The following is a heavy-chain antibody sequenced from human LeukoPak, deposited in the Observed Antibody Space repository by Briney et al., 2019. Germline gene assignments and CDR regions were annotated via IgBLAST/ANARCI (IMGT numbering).Heavy chain of an antibody. J-gene: IGHJ5*02. CDR1: GFTVSNNY. CDR2: IYSGGGT. V-gene: IGHV3-53*01. Sequence: GGSLRLSCAASGFTVSNNYMSWVRRAAGKGLEWVSLIYSGGGTYYADSVKGRFTISRGNSKNTPYLQMNSLRAEDTAVYYCARNSGELGAWGQGTLVTVSS. CDR3: ARNSGELGA. D-gene: IGHD2-21*01.